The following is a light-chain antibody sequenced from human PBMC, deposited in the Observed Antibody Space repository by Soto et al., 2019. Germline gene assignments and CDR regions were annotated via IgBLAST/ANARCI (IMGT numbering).Light chain of an antibody. V-gene: IGLV2-14*01. Sequence: QSVLTQPASVSGSSGQSITISCTGTSRDVGNYDYVSWYQHHPGKAPKLLIYEVFNRPSGVSNRFSGSKSGNTASLTISGLQAEDEAHYYCNSYAATTWVFGGGTQLTVL. CDR3: NSYAATTWV. J-gene: IGLJ3*02. CDR2: EVF. CDR1: SRDVGNYDY.